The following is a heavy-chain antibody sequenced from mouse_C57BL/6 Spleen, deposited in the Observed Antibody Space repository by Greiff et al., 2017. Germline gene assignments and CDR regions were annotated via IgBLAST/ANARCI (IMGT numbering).Heavy chain of an antibody. CDR1: GYTFTDYN. D-gene: IGHD1-1*01. CDR3: ARRYGSKDYYAMDY. J-gene: IGHJ4*01. Sequence: EVQLQQSGPELVKPGASVKIPCKASGYTFTDYNMDWVKQSHGKSLEWIGDINPNNGGTIYNQKFKGKATLTVDKSSSTAYMELRSLTSEDTAVYYCARRYGSKDYYAMDYWGQGTSVTVSS. V-gene: IGHV1-18*01. CDR2: INPNNGGT.